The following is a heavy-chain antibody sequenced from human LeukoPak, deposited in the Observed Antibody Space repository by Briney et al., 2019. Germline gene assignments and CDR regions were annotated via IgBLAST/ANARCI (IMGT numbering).Heavy chain of an antibody. CDR3: ARDLGQQLVHFDY. Sequence: PGGSLRLSCAASGFTFSSYSMNWVRQAPGKGLEWVSSIGSSSYIYYADSVKGRFTISRDNAKNSLYLQMNSLRAEDTAVYYCARDLGQQLVHFDYWGQGTLVTVSS. J-gene: IGHJ4*02. V-gene: IGHV3-21*01. D-gene: IGHD6-13*01. CDR2: IGSSSYI. CDR1: GFTFSSYS.